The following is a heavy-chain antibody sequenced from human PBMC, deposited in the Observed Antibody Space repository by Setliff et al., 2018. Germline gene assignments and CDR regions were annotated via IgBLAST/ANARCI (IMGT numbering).Heavy chain of an antibody. CDR2: IYYTGDT. V-gene: IGHV4-39*01. CDR1: NGSISISDFY. D-gene: IGHD3-22*01. Sequence: SETLSLTCTVSNGSISISDFYWGWIRQSPGKGLEWIGSIYYTGDTWYKQSLEGRVTISVDTSKNQFSLGLTSVTAADTAVYYCARHHAQYYSDSSGYFYEDWYFDLWGRGTLVTVSS. J-gene: IGHJ2*01. CDR3: ARHHAQYYSDSSGYFYEDWYFDL.